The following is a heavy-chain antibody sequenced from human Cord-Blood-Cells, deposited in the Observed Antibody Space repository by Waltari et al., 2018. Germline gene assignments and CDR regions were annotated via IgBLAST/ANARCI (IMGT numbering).Heavy chain of an antibody. V-gene: IGHV1-69*01. D-gene: IGHD7-27*01. CDR1: GGSFSSYA. Sequence: QVQLVQSGAEVKKPGSSVKVSCKASGGSFSSYAISWVRQAPGQGLEWMGGIIPIFGTANYAQKFQGRVTITADESTSTAYMELSSLRSEDTAVYYCVLRRLGIAGFDYWGQGTLVTVSS. J-gene: IGHJ4*02. CDR3: VLRRLGIAGFDY. CDR2: IIPIFGTA.